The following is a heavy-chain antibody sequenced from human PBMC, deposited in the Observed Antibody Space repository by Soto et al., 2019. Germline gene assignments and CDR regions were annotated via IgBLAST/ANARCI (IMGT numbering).Heavy chain of an antibody. Sequence: QVQRVESGGGVVQPGRSLRLSCAASGFTFSSYGMHWVRQAPGKGLEWVAVIWYDGSNKYYADSVKGRFTISRDNSKNTLYLQMNSLRAEDTAVYYCARDRWFGELDSRVGYYYYYMDVWGKGTTVTVSS. D-gene: IGHD3-10*01. V-gene: IGHV3-33*01. CDR1: GFTFSSYG. J-gene: IGHJ6*03. CDR3: ARDRWFGELDSRVGYYYYYMDV. CDR2: IWYDGSNK.